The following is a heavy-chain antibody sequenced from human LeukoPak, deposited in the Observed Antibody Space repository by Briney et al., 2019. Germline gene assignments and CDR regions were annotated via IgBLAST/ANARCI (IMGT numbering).Heavy chain of an antibody. D-gene: IGHD2-15*01. CDR2: ISSSSSTI. J-gene: IGHJ3*02. CDR1: GFTFSSYS. CDR3: ARDRTSPYCSGDGGYFVTDAFDM. Sequence: GGSLRLSCAASGFTFSSYSMNWVRQAPGKGLEWVSYISSSSSTIYYADSVKGRFTISRDNAKNSLYLQMDSLRAEGTAVYYGARDRTSPYCSGDGGYFVTDAFDMWGQGTMDPVPS. V-gene: IGHV3-48*01.